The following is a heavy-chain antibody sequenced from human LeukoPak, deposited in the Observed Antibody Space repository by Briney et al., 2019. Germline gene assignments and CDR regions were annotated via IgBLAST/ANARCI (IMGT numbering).Heavy chain of an antibody. CDR1: GGSIVNAGYF. CDR3: ARDANPIAAGTYNSLDP. J-gene: IGHJ5*02. D-gene: IGHD6-13*01. CDR2: IHSGGST. V-gene: IGHV4-31*01. Sequence: PSETLSLTCTVPGGSIVNAGYFWSWIRQGPGEGLEWLGYIHSGGSTYYNPSLRSQLTITVDTSKNHHPLKQTSVTAADTAVYYCARDANPIAAGTYNSLDPWGQGTLVTVSS.